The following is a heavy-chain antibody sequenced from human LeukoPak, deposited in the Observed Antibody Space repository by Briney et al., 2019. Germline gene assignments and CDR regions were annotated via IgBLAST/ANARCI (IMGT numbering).Heavy chain of an antibody. CDR2: IKQDGSEK. D-gene: IGHD3-3*01. CDR1: GFSVSGYW. CDR3: TRDFVF. J-gene: IGHJ4*02. Sequence: GGSLRLSCAVSGFSVSGYWMTWVRQAPGKGLEWVANIKQDGSEKNYVDSVKGRFTISRDNARNSVYLQMSALRVEDTAVYYCTRDFVFWGQGSLVTASS. V-gene: IGHV3-7*01.